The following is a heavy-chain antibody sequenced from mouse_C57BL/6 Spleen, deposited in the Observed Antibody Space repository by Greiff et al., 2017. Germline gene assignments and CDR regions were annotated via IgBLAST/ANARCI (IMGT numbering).Heavy chain of an antibody. Sequence: QVTLKVCGPGILQPSQTLSLTCSFSGFSLSTFGMGVGWIRQPSGKGLEWLAHIWWDDDKYYNPALKSRLTISKDTSKNQVFLKIANVDTADTATYYCARIYYGNYEVFSYAMDYWGQGTSVTVSS. CDR1: GFSLSTFGMG. CDR3: ARIYYGNYEVFSYAMDY. D-gene: IGHD2-1*01. CDR2: IWWDDDK. V-gene: IGHV8-8*01. J-gene: IGHJ4*01.